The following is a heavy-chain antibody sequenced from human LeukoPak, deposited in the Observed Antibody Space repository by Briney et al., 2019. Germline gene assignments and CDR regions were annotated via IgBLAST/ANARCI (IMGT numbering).Heavy chain of an antibody. D-gene: IGHD6-6*01. J-gene: IGHJ4*02. V-gene: IGHV6-1*01. CDR3: ARDQGLYSSSRVGYYFDY. CDR1: GDSVSSNSAA. Sequence: SQTLSLTCAISGDSVSSNSAAWNWIRQSPSRGLEWLGRTYYRSKWYNDYAVSVKSRITINPDTSKNQFSLQLNSVTPEDTAVYYCARDQGLYSSSRVGYYFDYWGQGTQVTVSS. CDR2: TYYRSKWYN.